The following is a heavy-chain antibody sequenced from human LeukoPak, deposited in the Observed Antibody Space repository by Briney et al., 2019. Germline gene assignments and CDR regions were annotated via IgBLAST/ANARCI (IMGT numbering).Heavy chain of an antibody. D-gene: IGHD3-22*01. J-gene: IGHJ4*02. CDR1: GFTFSSYS. CDR2: ISSSTSYI. Sequence: PGGSLRLSCAASGFTFSSYSMNWVRQAPGKGLEWVSSISSSTSYIFYADSVKGRFTISRDNAKNSLYLQMNSLRAEDTAVYYCARDYYDSRRKFDYWGQGTLVTVSS. V-gene: IGHV3-21*01. CDR3: ARDYYDSRRKFDY.